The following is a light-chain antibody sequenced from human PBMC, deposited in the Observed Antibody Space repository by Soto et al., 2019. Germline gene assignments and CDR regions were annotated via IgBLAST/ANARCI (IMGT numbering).Light chain of an antibody. CDR1: QSVSSW. Sequence: DITLAHSPSSLSASRAERTTIXFRASQSVSSWLAWYQQNPGKAPKLLIYKASSLESGVPSRFSGSGSGTEFTLTISSLQPDDFATYYCQQYNSYWTFGQGTKVDI. CDR2: KAS. J-gene: IGKJ1*01. CDR3: QQYNSYWT. V-gene: IGKV1-5*03.